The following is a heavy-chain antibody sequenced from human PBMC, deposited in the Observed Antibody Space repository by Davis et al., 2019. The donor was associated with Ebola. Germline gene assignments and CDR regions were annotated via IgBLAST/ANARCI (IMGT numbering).Heavy chain of an antibody. J-gene: IGHJ5*02. D-gene: IGHD6-19*01. V-gene: IGHV5-10-1*04. CDR3: ARRRALYSSGWFSEFDP. CDR1: EYRFANYW. CDR2: IDPSDSYT. Sequence: PGGSLRLSCKGSEYRFANYWIGWVRQKPGKGLEWMGRIDPSDSYTNYSPSFQGQVTISADKSISTAYLQWSSLKASDTAMYYCARRRALYSSGWFSEFDPWGLGTLVTVSS.